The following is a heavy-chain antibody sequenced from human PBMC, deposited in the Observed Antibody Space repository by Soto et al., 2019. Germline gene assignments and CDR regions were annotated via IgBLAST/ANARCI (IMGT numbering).Heavy chain of an antibody. CDR3: ARAAGADTAIVWGRKRSMGAFDI. J-gene: IGHJ3*02. D-gene: IGHD5-18*01. Sequence: QVQLVESGGGVVQPGRSLRLSCAASGFTFSSYAMHWVRQAPGKGLEWVAVISYDGSNKYYADSVKGRFTISRDNSKNTLYLQMNSLRAEDTAVYYSARAAGADTAIVWGRKRSMGAFDIWGQGTMVTVSS. CDR2: ISYDGSNK. V-gene: IGHV3-30-3*01. CDR1: GFTFSSYA.